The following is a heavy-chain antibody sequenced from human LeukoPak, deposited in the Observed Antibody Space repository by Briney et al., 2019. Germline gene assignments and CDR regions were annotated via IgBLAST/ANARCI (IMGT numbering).Heavy chain of an antibody. CDR3: ARDRWPYTYYFDY. D-gene: IGHD2-15*01. Sequence: GGSLRLSCAASGFTFSSFGMHWVRQAPGKGLEWVAVIWHDGSNKDYADSVKGRLAISRDNSKNTLYLEMNSLRAEDTAVYYCARDRWPYTYYFDYWGQGTLVTVSS. J-gene: IGHJ4*02. CDR2: IWHDGSNK. CDR1: GFTFSSFG. V-gene: IGHV3-33*01.